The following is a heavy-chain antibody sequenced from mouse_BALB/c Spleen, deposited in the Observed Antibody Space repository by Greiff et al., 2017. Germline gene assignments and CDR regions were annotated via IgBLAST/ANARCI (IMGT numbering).Heavy chain of an antibody. Sequence: QVQLQQSGAELVRPGASVTLSCKASGYTFTDYEMHWVKQTPVHGLEWIGAIDPETGGTAYNQKFKGKATLTADKSSSTAYMELRSLTSEDSAVYYCIMGGYYRYFDVWGAGTTVTVSS. J-gene: IGHJ1*01. D-gene: IGHD2-2*01. CDR1: GYTFTDYE. V-gene: IGHV1-15*01. CDR2: IDPETGGT. CDR3: IMGGYYRYFDV.